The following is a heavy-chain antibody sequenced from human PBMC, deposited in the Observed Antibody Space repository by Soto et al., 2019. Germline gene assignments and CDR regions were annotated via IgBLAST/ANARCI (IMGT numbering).Heavy chain of an antibody. J-gene: IGHJ4*01. CDR3: ARGVLH. CDR2: ISYSRSN. V-gene: IGHV4-31*03. CDR1: GGSIRSGGYY. Sequence: QVQLQESGPGLVQPSQTLSLTCTLSGGSIRSGGYYWSWLRQHPGTGLEWIGHISYSRSNYYNTSLKSRVTLSVDTSRNQFSLIVNSVPAADTAVYYWARGVLHWGQGTLVTVSS.